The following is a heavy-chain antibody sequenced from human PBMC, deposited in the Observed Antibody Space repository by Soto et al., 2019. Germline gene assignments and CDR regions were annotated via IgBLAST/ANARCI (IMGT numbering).Heavy chain of an antibody. J-gene: IGHJ4*02. D-gene: IGHD3-22*01. CDR1: GFTFSSYS. CDR2: ISSSSSYI. CDR3: AGLTSYDSSGYSCY. V-gene: IGHV3-21*01. Sequence: EVQLVESGGGLVKPGGSLRLSCAASGFTFSSYSMNWVRQAPGKGLEWVSSISSSSSYIYYADSVKGRFTISRDNAKNALYLQMTSLGAEDTAVYYLAGLTSYDSSGYSCYWGQGTLVTVSS.